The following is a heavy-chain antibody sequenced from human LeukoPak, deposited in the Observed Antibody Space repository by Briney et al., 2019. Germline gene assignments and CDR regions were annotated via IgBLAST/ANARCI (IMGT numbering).Heavy chain of an antibody. CDR1: GFTFSTYW. CDR3: VRDSRYCPDV. V-gene: IGHV3-74*01. J-gene: IGHJ6*02. CDR2: LISDGSSA. Sequence: PGGSLRLSCSASGFTFSTYWMHWVRQAPGKGLVWVSRLISDGSSASYADSVKGRFTISRDNTKNTLYLEMHSLRAEDTAVYYCVRDSRYCPDVWGQGTTVTVSS. D-gene: IGHD2-15*01.